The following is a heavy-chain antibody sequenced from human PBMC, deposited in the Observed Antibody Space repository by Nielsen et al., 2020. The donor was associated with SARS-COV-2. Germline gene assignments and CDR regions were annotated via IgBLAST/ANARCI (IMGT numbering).Heavy chain of an antibody. D-gene: IGHD6-13*01. CDR3: ARGAAGSGYYYYYMDV. CDR2: IGTAGDP. V-gene: IGHV3-13*05. Sequence: GESLKISCAASGFTFSSYDMHWVRQATGKGLEWVSAIGTAGDPYYPGSVKGRFTISRENAKNSLYLQMNSLRAGDTAVYYCARGAAGSGYYYYYMDVWGKGTTVTVSS. CDR1: GFTFSSYD. J-gene: IGHJ6*03.